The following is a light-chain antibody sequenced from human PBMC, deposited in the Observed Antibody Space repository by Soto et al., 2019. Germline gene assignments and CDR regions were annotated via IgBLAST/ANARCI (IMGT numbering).Light chain of an antibody. Sequence: DIQMTQSPSSLSASLGDRVTIACRASQSISRYLNWYQHKPGKAPNLLIYAASSLIPGVPSRFSGSGSGTDFTLTISSLQPEDFATYYCQQTYSIPLTFGGGTKVEI. CDR3: QQTYSIPLT. CDR2: AAS. V-gene: IGKV1-39*01. J-gene: IGKJ4*01. CDR1: QSISRY.